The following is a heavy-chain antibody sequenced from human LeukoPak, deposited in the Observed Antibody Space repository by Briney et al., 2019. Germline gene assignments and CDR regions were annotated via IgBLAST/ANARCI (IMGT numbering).Heavy chain of an antibody. CDR2: TFYSGST. V-gene: IGHV4-39*01. D-gene: IGHD2-2*01. CDR3: ARHTTSWQFFGY. J-gene: IGHJ4*02. Sequence: PSETLSLTCTVSGGSISGSSYYWGWIRQPPGKGLEWIGSTFYSGSTFYNPSLKSRVTISVDTSKNQFSLKLSSVTAADTALYYCARHTTSWQFFGYWGQGTLVTVSS. CDR1: GGSISGSSYY.